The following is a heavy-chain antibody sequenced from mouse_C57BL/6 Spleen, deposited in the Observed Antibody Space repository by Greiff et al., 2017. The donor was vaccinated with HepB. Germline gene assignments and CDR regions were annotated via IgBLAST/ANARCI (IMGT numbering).Heavy chain of an antibody. CDR3: ARSLYDYDDDYYYAMDY. Sequence: VQLVESGPGLVAPSQSLSITCTVSGFSLTSYAISWVRQPPGKGLEWLGVIWTGGGTNYNSALKSRLSISKDNSKSQVFLKMNSLQTDDTARYYCARSLYDYDDDYYYAMDYWGQGTSVTVSS. J-gene: IGHJ4*01. CDR2: IWTGGGT. CDR1: GFSLTSYA. V-gene: IGHV2-9-1*01. D-gene: IGHD2-4*01.